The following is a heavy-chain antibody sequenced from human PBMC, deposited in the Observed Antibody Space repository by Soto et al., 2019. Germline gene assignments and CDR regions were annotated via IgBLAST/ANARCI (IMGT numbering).Heavy chain of an antibody. CDR1: GGSISSSSYY. J-gene: IGHJ6*02. CDR2: IYYSGST. D-gene: IGHD5-12*01. CDR3: ARGSAGYYYYYYGMDV. V-gene: IGHV4-39*01. Sequence: SETLSLTCTVSGGSISSSSYYWGWIRQPPGKGLEWIGSIYYSGSTYYNPSPKSRVTISVDTSKNQFSLKLSSVTAADTAVYYCARGSAGYYYYYYGMDVWGQGTTVTVSS.